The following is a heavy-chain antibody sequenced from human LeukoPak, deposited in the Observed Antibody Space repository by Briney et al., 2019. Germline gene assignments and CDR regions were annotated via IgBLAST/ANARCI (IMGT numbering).Heavy chain of an antibody. Sequence: PGGSLRLSCAASGFTFSDYYMSWIRQAPGKGLEWVSYISSSGSTIYYADSVKGRFTISRDNAKNSLYLQMNSLRAEDTAVYYCASRMIPQVAAFDIWGQGTMVTVSS. D-gene: IGHD3-16*01. J-gene: IGHJ3*02. CDR3: ASRMIPQVAAFDI. CDR1: GFTFSDYY. CDR2: ISSSGSTI. V-gene: IGHV3-11*01.